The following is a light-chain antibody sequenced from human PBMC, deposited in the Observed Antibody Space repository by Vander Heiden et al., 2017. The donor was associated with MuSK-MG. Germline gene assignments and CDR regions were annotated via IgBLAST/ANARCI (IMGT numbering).Light chain of an antibody. Sequence: QPPSVSVAPGQTARITCGGNSIGGKSVNWYQQKPGQAPVAVIFEDRDRPSGIPGRSSGSNGGDTATLTISRVEAGDEADFYCQVWDGRNHVFGGGTELIVL. V-gene: IGLV3-21*02. CDR2: EDR. J-gene: IGLJ1*01. CDR1: SIGGKS. CDR3: QVWDGRNHV.